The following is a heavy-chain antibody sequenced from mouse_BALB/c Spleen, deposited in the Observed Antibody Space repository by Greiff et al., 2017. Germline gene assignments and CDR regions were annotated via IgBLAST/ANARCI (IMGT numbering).Heavy chain of an antibody. Sequence: EVKVEESGGGLVQPGGSLRLSCATSGFTFTDYYMSWVRQPPGKALEWLGFIRNKANGYTTEYSASVKGRFTISRDNSQSILYLQMNTLRAEDSATYYCASPDYGSKAWFAYWGQGTLGTVSA. CDR2: IRNKANGYTT. J-gene: IGHJ3*01. CDR3: ASPDYGSKAWFAY. CDR1: GFTFTDYY. V-gene: IGHV7-3*02. D-gene: IGHD1-1*01.